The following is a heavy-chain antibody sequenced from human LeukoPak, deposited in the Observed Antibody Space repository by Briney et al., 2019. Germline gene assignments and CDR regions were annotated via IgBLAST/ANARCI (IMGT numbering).Heavy chain of an antibody. CDR2: ISGSGGST. CDR1: GFTFSSYW. V-gene: IGHV3-23*01. CDR3: ARSYDYGDFPSGNGMDV. D-gene: IGHD4-17*01. Sequence: GGSLRLSCAASGFTFSSYWMSWVRQAPGKGLEWVSAISGSGGSTYYADSVKGRFTISRDNSKNTLYLQMNSLRAEDTAVYYCARSYDYGDFPSGNGMDVWGQGTTVTVSS. J-gene: IGHJ6*02.